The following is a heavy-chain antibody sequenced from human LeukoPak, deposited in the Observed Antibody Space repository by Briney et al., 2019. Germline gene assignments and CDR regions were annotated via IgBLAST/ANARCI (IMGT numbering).Heavy chain of an antibody. J-gene: IGHJ4*02. V-gene: IGHV1-18*01. CDR1: GYTFTGYG. D-gene: IGHD3-22*01. Sequence: ASVKVSCKTSGYTFTGYGISWVRQAPGQGLEWMGWISAYNGNTNYAQKLQDRAIMTTDTSTSTAYMELRSLRSDDTAVYYCARDYYYGSSGYYVGWGQGTLVTVSS. CDR2: ISAYNGNT. CDR3: ARDYYYGSSGYYVG.